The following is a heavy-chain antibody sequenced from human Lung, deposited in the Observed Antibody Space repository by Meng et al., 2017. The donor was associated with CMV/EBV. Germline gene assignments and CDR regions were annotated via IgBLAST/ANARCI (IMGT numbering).Heavy chain of an antibody. Sequence: GESXKISCAASGFTFSSYAMSWVRQAPGKGLEWVSVISGGGGTTDSADSVKGRFTISRDNSKNTLYLQMYSLRAEDTAVYYCAKETSGRGYSAYFLDYWGQGTLVTVSS. D-gene: IGHD2/OR15-2a*01. J-gene: IGHJ4*02. CDR1: GFTFSSYA. CDR3: AKETSGRGYSAYFLDY. V-gene: IGHV3-23*01. CDR2: ISGGGGTT.